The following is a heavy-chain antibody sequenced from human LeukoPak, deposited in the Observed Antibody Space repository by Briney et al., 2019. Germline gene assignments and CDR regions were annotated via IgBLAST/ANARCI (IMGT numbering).Heavy chain of an antibody. D-gene: IGHD6-13*01. J-gene: IGHJ4*02. V-gene: IGHV3-21*01. Sequence: GGSLRLSCAASGFTFTTYTMHWLRQAPGKGLEWVSPISSRSSHIDYTDSVKGPFIISRDNAKNSLYLQMNRLRAEDTAVYYCAREGNSWYDYWGQGTLVTVSS. CDR3: AREGNSWYDY. CDR2: ISSRSSHI. CDR1: GFTFTTYT.